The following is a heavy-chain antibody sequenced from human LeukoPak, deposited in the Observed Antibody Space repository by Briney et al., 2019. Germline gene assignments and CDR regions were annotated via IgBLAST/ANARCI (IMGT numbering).Heavy chain of an antibody. CDR2: ISGSGGST. Sequence: GGSLRLSCAASGFIFSSYAMSWVRQAPGKGLEWVSAISGSGGSTYYADSVKGRFTISRDNSKNTLYLQMNSLRAEDTAVYYCAKDLRGSSSSGVFDYWGQGTLVTVSS. D-gene: IGHD6-6*01. V-gene: IGHV3-23*01. J-gene: IGHJ4*02. CDR1: GFIFSSYA. CDR3: AKDLRGSSSSGVFDY.